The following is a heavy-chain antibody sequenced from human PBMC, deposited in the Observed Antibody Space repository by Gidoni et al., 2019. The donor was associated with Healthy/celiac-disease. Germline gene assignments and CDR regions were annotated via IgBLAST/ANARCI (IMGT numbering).Heavy chain of an antibody. CDR1: GFTVSSNY. CDR2: IYSGGST. D-gene: IGHD3-16*01. V-gene: IGHV3-66*01. J-gene: IGHJ3*02. CDR3: ASRNVTDAFDI. Sequence: EVELVESGGGLVQPGGSLRLSCAAYGFTVSSNYMSWVRQAPGKGLEWVSVIYSGGSTYYADSVKGRFTISRDNSKNTLYLQMNSLGAEDTAVYYCASRNVTDAFDIWGQGTMVTVSS.